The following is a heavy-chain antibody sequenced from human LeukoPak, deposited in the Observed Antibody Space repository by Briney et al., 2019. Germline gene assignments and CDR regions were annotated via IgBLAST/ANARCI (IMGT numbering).Heavy chain of an antibody. Sequence: PPETLSLTCTVSGDSISSYYWSWIRQPPGKGLEWIAYIDYRGSTTYNPSLKSRVTISVDTSRNQFSLKLSSVAAADTAVYYCARSRSGYSYGHAAFDIWGQGTMVTVSS. CDR1: GDSISSYY. J-gene: IGHJ3*02. V-gene: IGHV4-59*01. CDR3: ARSRSGYSYGHAAFDI. CDR2: IDYRGST. D-gene: IGHD5-18*01.